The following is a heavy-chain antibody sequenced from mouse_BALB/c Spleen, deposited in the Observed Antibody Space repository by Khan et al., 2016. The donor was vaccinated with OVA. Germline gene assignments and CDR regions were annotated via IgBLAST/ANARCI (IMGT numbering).Heavy chain of an antibody. CDR2: IWGGGDT. J-gene: IGHJ4*01. CDR1: GFSLSRYN. CDR3: ARAYYRYDGYYAMDY. Sequence: QVQLKESGPGLVAPSQSLSITCTVSGFSLSRYNIHWVRQPPGKGLKWLGMIWGGGDTDYNSTLKSRLSISKDNSKSQVFLKMNSLQTDDTAMYYCARAYYRYDGYYAMDYWGQGTSVTVSS. V-gene: IGHV2-6-4*01. D-gene: IGHD2-14*01.